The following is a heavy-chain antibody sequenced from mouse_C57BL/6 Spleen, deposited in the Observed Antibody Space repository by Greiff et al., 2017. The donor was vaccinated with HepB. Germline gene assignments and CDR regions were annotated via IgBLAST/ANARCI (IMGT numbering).Heavy chain of an antibody. J-gene: IGHJ2*01. CDR3: ARLGGSREAFDY. D-gene: IGHD1-1*01. Sequence: QVQLQQSGAELVKPGASVKISCKASGYAFSSYWMNWVKQRPGKGLAWIGQIYPGDGDTNYNGKFKGKATLTADKSSSTAYMQLSSLTSEDSAVYFCARLGGSREAFDYWGQGTTLTVSS. CDR2: IYPGDGDT. V-gene: IGHV1-80*01. CDR1: GYAFSSYW.